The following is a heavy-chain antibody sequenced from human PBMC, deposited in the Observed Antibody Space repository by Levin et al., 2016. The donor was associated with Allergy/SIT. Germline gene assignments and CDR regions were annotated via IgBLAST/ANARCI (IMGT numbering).Heavy chain of an antibody. J-gene: IGHJ4*02. V-gene: IGHV3-66*01. CDR2: IHSGGST. Sequence: WIRQPPGKGLEWVSVIHSGGSTYYTDSVKGRFIISRDNSKNTVWLQMDSLRAEDTAIYYCTRDRRWENLGYWGQGTLVTVSS. CDR3: TRDRRWENLGY. D-gene: IGHD1-26*01.